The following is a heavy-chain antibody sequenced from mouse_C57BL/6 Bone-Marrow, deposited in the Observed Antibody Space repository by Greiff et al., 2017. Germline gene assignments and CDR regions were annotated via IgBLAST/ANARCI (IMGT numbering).Heavy chain of an antibody. J-gene: IGHJ1*03. CDR2: ISSGGSYP. D-gene: IGHD1-1*01. Sequence: EVKLVESGGDLVKPGGSLKLSCAASGFTFSSYGMSWVRQTPDKRLAWVATISSGGSYPYYPDSVKGRFTISRDNAKNTLYREMSSLKSEDTAMYYCARRGRRGYFDVWGTGTTGTVSS. CDR1: GFTFSSYG. V-gene: IGHV5-6*02. CDR3: ARRGRRGYFDV.